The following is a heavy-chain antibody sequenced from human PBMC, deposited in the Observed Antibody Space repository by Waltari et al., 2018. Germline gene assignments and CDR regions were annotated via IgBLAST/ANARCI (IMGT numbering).Heavy chain of an antibody. Sequence: EVQLVESGGGLVQPGGSLRLSCAAFGFTFSNYWLHWVRQDSGGGLVWVSNNNSEGGSTKYADSGRGRFSISRDNAKNTLDLQMNSLRAEDTAVYYCVRGAVAYAFDIWGQGTKVIVSS. CDR2: NNSEGGST. V-gene: IGHV3-74*01. D-gene: IGHD6-19*01. CDR3: VRGAVAYAFDI. CDR1: GFTFSNYW. J-gene: IGHJ3*02.